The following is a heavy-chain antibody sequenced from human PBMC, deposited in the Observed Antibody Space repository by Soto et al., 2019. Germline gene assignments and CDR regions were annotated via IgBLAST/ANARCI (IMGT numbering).Heavy chain of an antibody. CDR1: GDSISNSY. V-gene: IGHV4-59*01. Sequence: PSETLSLTCTVSGDSISNSYGSWIRQPPGKGLDWIAFVSFCGSTNYNPSLQISVTISVDTSKNHFSMTLTSVDAADTAVYFSATGPLWGRGYYCGMDVWGQGFTVTVCS. D-gene: IGHD2-21*01. CDR3: ATGPLWGRGYYCGMDV. J-gene: IGHJ6*02. CDR2: VSFCGST.